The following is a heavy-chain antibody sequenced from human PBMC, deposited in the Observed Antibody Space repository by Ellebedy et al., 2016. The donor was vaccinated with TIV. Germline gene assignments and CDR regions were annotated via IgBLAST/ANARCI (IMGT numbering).Heavy chain of an antibody. J-gene: IGHJ4*02. D-gene: IGHD3-10*01. CDR3: VRDSENYSFDY. CDR1: GFTFSDYY. Sequence: GGSLRLSCAASGFTFSDYYMSWIRQAPGKGLVWVSRVSKDGRASVYADFVKGRFTISRDNAKNTLYLEMNSLRAEDTAVYYCVRDSENYSFDYWGQGALITVSS. CDR2: VSKDGRAS. V-gene: IGHV3-74*01.